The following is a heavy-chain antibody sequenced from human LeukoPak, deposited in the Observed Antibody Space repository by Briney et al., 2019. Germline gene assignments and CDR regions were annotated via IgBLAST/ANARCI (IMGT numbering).Heavy chain of an antibody. V-gene: IGHV4-38-2*02. D-gene: IGHD6-19*01. J-gene: IGHJ4*02. Sequence: SETLSLTCTVSTYSISSGYYWGWIRQPPGKGLEWIGSIYHSGSTYYNPSLKSRVTISVDTSKNQFSLKLSSVTAADTAVYYCARDPDSSGWFDYWGQGTLVTVSS. CDR3: ARDPDSSGWFDY. CDR1: TYSISSGYY. CDR2: IYHSGST.